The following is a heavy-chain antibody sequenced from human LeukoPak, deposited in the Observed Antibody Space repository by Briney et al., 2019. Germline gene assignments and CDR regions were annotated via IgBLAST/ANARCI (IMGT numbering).Heavy chain of an antibody. CDR2: IFQGGNT. J-gene: IGHJ4*02. Sequence: SETLSLTCTVSGDSIRNFYWNWIRQSPGKGLEWIGYIFQGGNTNYNPSLKSRLTMSIDTSKNQFSLNLNSVTAADTAVYYCARGNYGSGSYYVVDFDYWGRGTLVTVSS. V-gene: IGHV4-59*01. CDR3: ARGNYGSGSYYVVDFDY. CDR1: GDSIRNFY. D-gene: IGHD3-10*01.